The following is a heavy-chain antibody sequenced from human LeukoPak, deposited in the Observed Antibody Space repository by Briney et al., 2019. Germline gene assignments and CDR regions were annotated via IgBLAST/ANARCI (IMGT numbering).Heavy chain of an antibody. J-gene: IGHJ3*02. CDR1: GYTFTGYY. CDR2: INPNSGGT. D-gene: IGHD1/OR15-1a*01. V-gene: IGHV1-2*02. CDR3: ARDPSQHHGRTWAFDI. Sequence: ASVKVSCKASGYTFTGYYMHWVRQAPGQGLEWMGWINPNSGGTNYARKFQGRVTMTRDTSISTAYMELSSLRSEDTAVYYCARDPSQHHGRTWAFDIWGQGTMVTVSS.